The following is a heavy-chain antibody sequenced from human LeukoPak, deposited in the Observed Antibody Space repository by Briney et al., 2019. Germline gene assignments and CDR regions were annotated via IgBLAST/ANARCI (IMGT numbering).Heavy chain of an antibody. D-gene: IGHD4-17*01. CDR3: ARAIYGDYGG. V-gene: IGHV4-34*01. J-gene: IGHJ4*02. CDR2: INHSGST. Sequence: SETLSLTCAVYGGSFSGYYWSWIRQPPGKGLEWIGEINHSGSTNYNPSLKSRVTISVDTSKNQFSLKLSSVTAADTAVYYCARAIYGDYGGWGQGTLVTVSS. CDR1: GGSFSGYY.